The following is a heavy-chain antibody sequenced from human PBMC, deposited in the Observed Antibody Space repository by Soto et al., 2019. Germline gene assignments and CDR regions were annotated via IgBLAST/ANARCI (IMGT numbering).Heavy chain of an antibody. CDR1: GFTLSSYW. J-gene: IGHJ6*02. CDR3: AIEYGSSYSPRYYGMDV. V-gene: IGHV3-7*05. CDR2: IKQDGSEK. D-gene: IGHD6-13*01. Sequence: EVQLVESGGGLVQPGGSLRLSCAASGFTLSSYWMSWVRQAPGKGLEWVANIKQDGSEKYYVDSVKGRFTISRDTAKSSLYLQFNSLTAEHTAVYYCAIEYGSSYSPRYYGMDVWGPWTTVTVSS.